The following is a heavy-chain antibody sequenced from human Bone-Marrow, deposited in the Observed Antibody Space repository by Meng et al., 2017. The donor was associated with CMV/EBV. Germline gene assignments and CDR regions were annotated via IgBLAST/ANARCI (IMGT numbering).Heavy chain of an antibody. CDR2: INPSGGST. CDR1: GYCFTSNY. D-gene: IGHD6-6*01. J-gene: IGHJ6*02. Sequence: ASVKVSCKASGYCFTSNYMHWVRQAPGQGLEWMGIINPSGGSTRYPQKFQGRVTMTRDTSTSTVYMELSSLRSEDTAVYYCARDFLLAARLYNYYYYGMDVWGQGTTVTVSS. CDR3: ARDFLLAARLYNYYYYGMDV. V-gene: IGHV1-46*01.